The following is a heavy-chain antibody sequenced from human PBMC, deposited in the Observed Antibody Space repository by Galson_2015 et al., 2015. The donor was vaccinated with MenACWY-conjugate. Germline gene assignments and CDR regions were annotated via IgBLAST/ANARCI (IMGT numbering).Heavy chain of an antibody. CDR1: GFTFSNYW. Sequence: LRLSCAASGFTFSNYWMTWVRQAPGKGLEWVANINQDRSVKNYVDSVKGRFTISRGNAENSLRLQMDSLRAEDTAVYYCARDPPHYYDNNYDMDVWGQGTTVTVSS. V-gene: IGHV3-7*03. D-gene: IGHD3-22*01. J-gene: IGHJ6*02. CDR3: ARDPPHYYDNNYDMDV. CDR2: INQDRSVK.